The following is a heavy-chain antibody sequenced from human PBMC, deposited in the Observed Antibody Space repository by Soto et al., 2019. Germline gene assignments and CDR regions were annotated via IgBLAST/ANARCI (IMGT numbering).Heavy chain of an antibody. J-gene: IGHJ4*02. CDR2: IYSGGST. V-gene: IGHV3-66*04. CDR3: ASHYDFWSGLYFDY. Sequence: GGSLRLSCAASGFTVSSNYMSWVRQAPGKGREWVSGIYSGGSTYYADSVKGRFTISRDNSKNTLYLQMNSLRAEDTAVYYCASHYDFWSGLYFDYWGQGTLVTVSS. CDR1: GFTVSSNY. D-gene: IGHD3-3*01.